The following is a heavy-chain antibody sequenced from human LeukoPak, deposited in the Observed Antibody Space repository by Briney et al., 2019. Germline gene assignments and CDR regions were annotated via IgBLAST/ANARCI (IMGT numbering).Heavy chain of an antibody. CDR3: ARDQTASGSYYGMNY. V-gene: IGHV3-7*01. CDR1: GFTFSSYW. CDR2: IKQDGSEE. Sequence: GGSLRLSCAASGFTFSSYWMSWVRQAPGKGLEWVANIKQDGSEEYYVDSVKGRLTISRDNAKNSLDLQMNSLRAEDTAVYYCARDQTASGSYYGMNYWGQGTLVTVSS. J-gene: IGHJ4*02. D-gene: IGHD1-26*01.